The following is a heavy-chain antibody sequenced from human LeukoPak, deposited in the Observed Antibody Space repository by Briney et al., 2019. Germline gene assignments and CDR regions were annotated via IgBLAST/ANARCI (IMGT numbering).Heavy chain of an antibody. CDR1: GFTFSSYS. V-gene: IGHV3-48*01. CDR3: ARVVMYYDFWSGTDY. J-gene: IGHJ4*02. D-gene: IGHD3-3*01. Sequence: GGSLRLSCAASGFTFSSYSMNWVRQAPGKGLEWVSYISSSSSTIYYADSVKGRFTISRDNAKNSLYLQMNSLRAEDTAVYYCARVVMYYDFWSGTDYWGQGTLVTVSS. CDR2: ISSSSSTI.